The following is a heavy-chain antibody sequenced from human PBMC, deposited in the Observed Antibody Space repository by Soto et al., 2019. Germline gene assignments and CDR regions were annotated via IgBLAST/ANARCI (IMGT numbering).Heavy chain of an antibody. J-gene: IGHJ6*02. CDR1: GYTFTKYG. CDR3: ARGTIFGVHYYYGMDV. CDR2: IIPIFGTA. Sequence: SVKVSCKASGYTFTKYGISWLRQAPGQGLEWMGGIIPIFGTANYAQKFQGRVTITADESTSTAYMELSSLRSEDTAVYYCARGTIFGVHYYYGMDVWGQGTTVTVSS. V-gene: IGHV1-69*13. D-gene: IGHD3-3*01.